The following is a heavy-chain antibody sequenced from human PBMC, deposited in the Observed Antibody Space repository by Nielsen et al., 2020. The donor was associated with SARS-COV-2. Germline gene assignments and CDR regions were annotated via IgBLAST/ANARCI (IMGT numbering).Heavy chain of an antibody. CDR2: ISSSSSYI. Sequence: GESLKISCAASGFTFSSYSMNWVRQAPGKGLEWVSSISSSSSYIYYADSVKGRFTISRDNAKNSLYLQMNSLRDEDTAVYYCARDPTTLTYYDFWSGYYSHGMDVWGQGTTVTVSS. CDR1: GFTFSSYS. CDR3: ARDPTTLTYYDFWSGYYSHGMDV. J-gene: IGHJ6*02. D-gene: IGHD3-3*01. V-gene: IGHV3-21*01.